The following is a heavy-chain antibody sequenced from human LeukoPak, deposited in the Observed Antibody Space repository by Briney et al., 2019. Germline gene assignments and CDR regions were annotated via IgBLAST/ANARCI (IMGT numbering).Heavy chain of an antibody. J-gene: IGHJ4*02. Sequence: ASVKVSCKASGYTFTGYYMFWLRQAPGQGLEWMGRINPDRGCTNYAQKLQGRVTMTRDTSITTAYMELSSLRSDDPAVYYCASALPSPGISVAEDYWGQGTLVTVSS. V-gene: IGHV1-2*06. D-gene: IGHD6-19*01. CDR2: INPDRGCT. CDR3: ASALPSPGISVAEDY. CDR1: GYTFTGYY.